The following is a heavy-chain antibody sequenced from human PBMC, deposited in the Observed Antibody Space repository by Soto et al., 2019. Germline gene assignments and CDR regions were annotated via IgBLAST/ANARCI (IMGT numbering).Heavy chain of an antibody. Sequence: SCKVSGYTLTELSMHWVRQAPGKGLEWVAVISYDGSNKYYADSVKGRFTISRDNSKNTLYLQMNSLRAEDTAVYYCAKGAGWSGLGYYGMDVWGQGTTVTVSS. D-gene: IGHD6-19*01. CDR2: ISYDGSNK. CDR1: GYTLTELS. V-gene: IGHV3-30*18. J-gene: IGHJ6*02. CDR3: AKGAGWSGLGYYGMDV.